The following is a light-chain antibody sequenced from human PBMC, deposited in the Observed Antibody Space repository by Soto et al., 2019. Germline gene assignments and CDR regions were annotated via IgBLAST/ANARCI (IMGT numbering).Light chain of an antibody. V-gene: IGKV3-20*01. CDR1: QSVASGH. Sequence: IVLTRYPGTLSLSPGERATLSCMASQSVASGHLAWYQQTPGQAPRLLIYGASSRATGIPDRFSGSGSGTDFTLTISRLEPEDFAVYYCQQYGSLWTFGQGTKVDIK. CDR3: QQYGSLWT. J-gene: IGKJ1*01. CDR2: GAS.